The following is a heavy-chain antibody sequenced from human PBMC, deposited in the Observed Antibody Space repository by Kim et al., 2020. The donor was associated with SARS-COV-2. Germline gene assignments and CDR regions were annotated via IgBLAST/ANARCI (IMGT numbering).Heavy chain of an antibody. Sequence: GGSLRLSCAASGFTFSTYAMLWVRQAPGKGLEWVSIIGDNDDDTHYADSVKGRFTVSRDNSNKRSYLQMNSLRVDDTAVYYCAPDWNQFDNGGQGTLVTV. CDR3: APDWNQFDN. CDR1: GFTFSTYA. D-gene: IGHD1-1*01. J-gene: IGHJ4*02. CDR2: IGDNDDDT. V-gene: IGHV3-23*01.